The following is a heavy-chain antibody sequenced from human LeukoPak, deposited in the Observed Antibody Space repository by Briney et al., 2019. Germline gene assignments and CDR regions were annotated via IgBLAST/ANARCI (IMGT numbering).Heavy chain of an antibody. CDR2: INGDGSAT. CDR3: ARDLNWGQVDY. J-gene: IGHJ4*02. D-gene: IGHD7-27*01. CDR1: GFPFSGHW. Sequence: GGPLRLPCGPSGFPFSGHWVYWLRQAPGKGLAWVSRINGDGSATNYAGSMKGRFTISRDNARNIVYLQMNSLREDDTAVYYCARDLNWGQVDYWGQGTLVTVSS. V-gene: IGHV3-74*01.